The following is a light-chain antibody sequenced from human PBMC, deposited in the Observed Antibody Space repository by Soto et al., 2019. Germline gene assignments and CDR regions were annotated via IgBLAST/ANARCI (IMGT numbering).Light chain of an antibody. CDR2: GAS. CDR1: QSVSSGY. CDR3: QQYGSSLWM. J-gene: IGKJ1*01. Sequence: EIVLTQSPGTLSLSPGERATLSCRASQSVSSGYLAWYQQKPGQAPRLLIYGASSRATGIPDRFSGSGSGTDFTLTISRLEPKDFAVYYCQQYGSSLWMFGQGTKVEIK. V-gene: IGKV3-20*01.